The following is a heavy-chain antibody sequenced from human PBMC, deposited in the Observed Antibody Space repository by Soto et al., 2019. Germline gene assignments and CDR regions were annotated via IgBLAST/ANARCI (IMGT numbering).Heavy chain of an antibody. V-gene: IGHV3-30*03. CDR2: ISYDGSNK. CDR3: AIIEHVEXATIXGTDAFDI. Sequence: QVQLVESGGGVVQPGRSLRLSCAASGFTFSSYGMHWVRQAPGKGLEWVAVISYDGSNKYYADSVKGRFTISRDNSKNTLYLQMNSLRAEDTAVYYCAIIEHVEXATIXGTDAFDIWGQGTMVTVSS. CDR1: GFTFSSYG. J-gene: IGHJ3*02. D-gene: IGHD5-12*01.